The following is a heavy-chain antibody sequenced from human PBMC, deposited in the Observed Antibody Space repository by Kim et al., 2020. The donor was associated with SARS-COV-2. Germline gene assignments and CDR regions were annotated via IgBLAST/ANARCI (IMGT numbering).Heavy chain of an antibody. Sequence: GGSLRLSCAASGFTFSTYAMSWVRQAPGKGLEWVSGISGGGGTTNYADSVKGRFTISRDNSNNRLHLQMNSLRAADTAVYYSSKALYGGHDYWGQGTLGT. D-gene: IGHD4-17*01. CDR2: ISGGGGTT. J-gene: IGHJ4*02. CDR3: SKALYGGHDY. V-gene: IGHV3-23*01. CDR1: GFTFSTYA.